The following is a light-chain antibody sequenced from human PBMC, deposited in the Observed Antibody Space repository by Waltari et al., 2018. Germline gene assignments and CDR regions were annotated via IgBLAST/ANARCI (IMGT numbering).Light chain of an antibody. Sequence: EIVMTQSPATLSVSPGERATLPCRASQSVTSNLAWYQQKPEQAPRRLIYGASTRATGIPARFSGSGSGTEFTLTISSLQSEDFAVYYCQQYNNWPPWTFGQGTKVEIK. CDR3: QQYNNWPPWT. CDR1: QSVTSN. V-gene: IGKV3-15*01. J-gene: IGKJ1*01. CDR2: GAS.